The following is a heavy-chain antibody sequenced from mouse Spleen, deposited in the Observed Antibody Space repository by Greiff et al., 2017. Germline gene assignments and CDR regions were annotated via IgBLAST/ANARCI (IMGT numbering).Heavy chain of an antibody. V-gene: IGHV5-9*04. CDR1: GFTFSSYA. J-gene: IGHJ3*01. Sequence: EVKLVESGGGLVKLGGSLKLSCAASGFTFSSYAMSWVRQTPEKRLEWVATISSGGGNTYYPDSVKGRFTISRDNAKNTLYLQMSSLKSEDTAMYYCARSLRAAWFAYWGQGTLVTVSA. D-gene: IGHD3-3*01. CDR3: ARSLRAAWFAY. CDR2: ISSGGGNT.